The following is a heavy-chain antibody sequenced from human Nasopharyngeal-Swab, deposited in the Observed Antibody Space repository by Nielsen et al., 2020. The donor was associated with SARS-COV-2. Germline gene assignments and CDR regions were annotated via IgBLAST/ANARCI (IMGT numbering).Heavy chain of an antibody. CDR3: ARDASSSPGGYYFDY. CDR1: GGTFSSYA. Sequence: SVQVSCKASGGTFSSYAISRVRQAPGQGLEWMGGIIPIFGTANYAQKFQGRVTITADKSTSTAYMELSSLRSEDTAVYYCARDASSSPGGYYFDYWGQGTLVTVSS. V-gene: IGHV1-69*06. D-gene: IGHD6-6*01. J-gene: IGHJ4*02. CDR2: IIPIFGTA.